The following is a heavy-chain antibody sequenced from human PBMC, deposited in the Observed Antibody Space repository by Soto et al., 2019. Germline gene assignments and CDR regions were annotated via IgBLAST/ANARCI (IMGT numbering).Heavy chain of an antibody. V-gene: IGHV3-15*07. J-gene: IGHJ4*01. CDR3: TTDSYSTIIIVRFDY. Sequence: WGSPRLPRAASCFTFPNARINWGRPAPGKGLEWVGRIKSKTDGGTTDYAEPVKGRFAISRDDSNNMVYLQMNSLKIEDTAVYYCTTDSYSTIIIVRFDYWGHGTLVTVSS. CDR2: IKSKTDGGTT. D-gene: IGHD3-22*01. CDR1: CFTFPNAR.